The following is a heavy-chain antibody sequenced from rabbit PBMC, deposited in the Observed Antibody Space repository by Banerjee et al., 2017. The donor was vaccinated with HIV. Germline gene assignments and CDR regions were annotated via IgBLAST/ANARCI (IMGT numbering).Heavy chain of an antibody. CDR2: IYPDYGST. J-gene: IGHJ4*01. Sequence: QQQLEESGGGLVKPGGTLTLTCKASGIDFSSYGISWVRQVPGKGLEWIAYIYPDYGSTNYASWVTGRYTISLDNAQNTVFLQMTSLTAADTATYFCARDLAGVSGWNFNLWGQGTLVTVS. D-gene: IGHD1-1*01. CDR3: ARDLAGVSGWNFNL. CDR1: GIDFSSYG. V-gene: IGHV1S43*01.